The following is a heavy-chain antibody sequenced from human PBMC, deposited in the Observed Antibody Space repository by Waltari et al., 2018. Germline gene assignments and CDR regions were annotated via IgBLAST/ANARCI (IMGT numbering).Heavy chain of an antibody. CDR2: IIPIFGTA. D-gene: IGHD5-18*01. CDR1: GGTFSSYA. Sequence: QVQLVQSGAAVKKPGSSVKVSCKASGGTFSSYAISWVRQAPGRGLEWMGGIIPIFGTANYAQKFQGRVTITADESTSTAYMELSSLRSEDTAVYYCARGEVDTAMGPYYYGMDVWGQGTTVTVSS. J-gene: IGHJ6*02. CDR3: ARGEVDTAMGPYYYGMDV. V-gene: IGHV1-69*01.